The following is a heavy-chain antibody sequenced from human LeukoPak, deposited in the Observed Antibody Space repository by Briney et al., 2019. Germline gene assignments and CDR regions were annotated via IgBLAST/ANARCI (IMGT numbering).Heavy chain of an antibody. J-gene: IGHJ4*02. Sequence: GGSLRLSCAASGFTFSSYAMHWVRQAPGKGLEWVAVISYDGSNKYYADSVKGRFTISRDNSKNTLYLQMNSLRAEDTAVYYCARGTWPKSLDYWGQGTLVAVSS. CDR3: ARGTWPKSLDY. CDR2: ISYDGSNK. CDR1: GFTFSSYA. V-gene: IGHV3-30*01.